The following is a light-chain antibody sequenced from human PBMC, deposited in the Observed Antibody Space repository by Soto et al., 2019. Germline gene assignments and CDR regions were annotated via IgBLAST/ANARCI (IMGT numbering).Light chain of an antibody. Sequence: EIVLTQSPATLSLSPGERATLSCRASQSVSSYLAWYQQKPGQAPRLLIYDASNRATGIPARFSGSGSGTDFTLTISSLEPEDFAVYYCHQRSKLWTFGQGTKVEIK. CDR1: QSVSSY. CDR2: DAS. CDR3: HQRSKLWT. V-gene: IGKV3-11*01. J-gene: IGKJ1*01.